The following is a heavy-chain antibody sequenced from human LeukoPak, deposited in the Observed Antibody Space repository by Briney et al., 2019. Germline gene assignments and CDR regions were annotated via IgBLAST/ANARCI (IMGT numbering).Heavy chain of an antibody. J-gene: IGHJ4*02. CDR3: ARRISVTGREFDY. D-gene: IGHD2-21*01. CDR1: GYTFTTYW. CDR2: IYAGNSDT. V-gene: IGHV5-51*01. Sequence: GESLKISCEGSGYTFTTYWIAWVRQMPGKGLEWMAIIYAGNSDTRHSPSFQGQVTISADKSISTAYLQWSSLKASDTAMYYCARRISVTGREFDYWGQGTLVTVSS.